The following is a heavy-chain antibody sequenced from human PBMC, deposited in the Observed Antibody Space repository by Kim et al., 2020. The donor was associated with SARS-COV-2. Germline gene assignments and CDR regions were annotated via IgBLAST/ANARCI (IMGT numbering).Heavy chain of an antibody. CDR3: TRALTSSWYDS. CDR1: GFTFGDYA. V-gene: IGHV3-49*04. Sequence: GGSLRLSCTASGFTFGDYAITWVRQAPGKGLECVGVIRSKTYGGTTEYAASVKGRFTISRDDSNSIAYLQMNNLKSDDTAVYYCTRALTSSWYDSWGQGTLVTVSS. J-gene: IGHJ5*01. CDR2: IRSKTYGGTT. D-gene: IGHD2-2*01.